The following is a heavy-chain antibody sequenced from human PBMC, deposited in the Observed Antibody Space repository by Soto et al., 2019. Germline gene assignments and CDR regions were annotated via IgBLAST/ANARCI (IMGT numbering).Heavy chain of an antibody. CDR2: ISKNDSPI. D-gene: IGHD3-16*01. V-gene: IGHV3-48*02. CDR3: ARGFSYASLGL. Sequence: EVQLVESGGGLVQPGGSLTLSFAASEFTFSSYDMSWVRQAPGKGLEWLSYISKNDSPIYYADSVKGRFTISRDNAKDSLYLQMNSLRDEDTAVYFCARGFSYASLGLWGQGTLVTVSS. CDR1: EFTFSSYD. J-gene: IGHJ4*02.